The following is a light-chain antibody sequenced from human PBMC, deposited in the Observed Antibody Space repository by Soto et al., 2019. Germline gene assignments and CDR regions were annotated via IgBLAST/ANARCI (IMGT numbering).Light chain of an antibody. Sequence: QSVLTQPPSVSGAPGQTVTISCTGSNSNIGANSVVYWYQQLTGAAPKLLIYGNTNRPSGVSDRFSASKSGTSASLAITGLQADDEADYYCQSYDNCWSCFHVFGTGTKVTVL. V-gene: IGLV1-40*01. CDR1: NSNIGANSV. CDR3: QSYDNCWSCFHV. CDR2: GNT. J-gene: IGLJ1*01.